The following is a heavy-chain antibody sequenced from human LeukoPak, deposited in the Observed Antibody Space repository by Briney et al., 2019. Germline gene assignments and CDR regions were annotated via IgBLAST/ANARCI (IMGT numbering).Heavy chain of an antibody. CDR1: GYTFTDYY. CDR3: ASDLVYDSSGIDY. J-gene: IGHJ4*02. Sequence: ASVKVSCKASGYTFTDYYMQWVRQAPGQGLEWMGWINPNNGGINYAQKFQGRVTMTRDTSISTAYMELSRLRSDDTAVYYCASDLVYDSSGIDYWGQGTLVTVSS. D-gene: IGHD3-22*01. V-gene: IGHV1-2*02. CDR2: INPNNGGI.